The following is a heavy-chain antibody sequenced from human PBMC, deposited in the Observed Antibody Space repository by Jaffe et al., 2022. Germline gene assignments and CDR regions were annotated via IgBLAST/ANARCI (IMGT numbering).Heavy chain of an antibody. V-gene: IGHV4-59*01. J-gene: IGHJ3*02. CDR3: ARINWGHDAFDI. CDR2: FYYIGNT. Sequence: QVQLQESGPGLVKPSETLSLTCIVSGGSINSSYWSWIRQPPGKGLEWIGYFYYIGNTNYNPSLKSRVSISVDTSKNQFSLKLSSVTVEDTAIYYCARINWGHDAFDIWGQGTMVTVSS. D-gene: IGHD7-27*01. CDR1: GGSINSSY.